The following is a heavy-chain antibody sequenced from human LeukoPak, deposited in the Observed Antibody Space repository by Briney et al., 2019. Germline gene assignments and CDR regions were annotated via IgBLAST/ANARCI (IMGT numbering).Heavy chain of an antibody. D-gene: IGHD5-18*01. CDR2: INPNSGGT. V-gene: IGHV1-2*02. J-gene: IGHJ4*02. CDR1: GYTFTGYY. CDR3: ARQSVDPPRYSYGSFDY. Sequence: ASVKVSCKASGYTFTGYYMHWVRQAPGQGLEWMGWINPNSGGTNYAQKFQGRVTITADKSTSTAYMELSSLRSEDTAVYYCARQSVDPPRYSYGSFDYWGQGTLVTVSS.